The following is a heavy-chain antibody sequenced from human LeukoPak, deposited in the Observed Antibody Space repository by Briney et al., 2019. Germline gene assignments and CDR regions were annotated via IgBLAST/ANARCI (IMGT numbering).Heavy chain of an antibody. V-gene: IGHV4-61*09. CDR2: IYHSGST. CDR3: ARVPGRGSSSFFDY. Sequence: PSQTLSLTCTVSGGSISSGSYYWSWIRQPAGKGLEWIGEIYHSGSTNYNPSLKSRVTISVDKSKNQFSLKLSSVTAADTAVYYCARVPGRGSSSFFDYWGQGTLVTVSS. J-gene: IGHJ4*02. CDR1: GGSISSGSYY. D-gene: IGHD6-6*01.